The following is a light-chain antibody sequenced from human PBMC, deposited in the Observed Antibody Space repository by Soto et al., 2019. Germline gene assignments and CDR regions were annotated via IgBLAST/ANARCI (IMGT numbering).Light chain of an antibody. CDR1: TSNIGSHS. V-gene: IGLV1-44*01. Sequence: QSVLTQPPSASGTPGQRVTISCSGSTSNIGSHSVNWFQHLPGTAPKLLINTNNQRPSGVPDRFSGYKSGTSASLVISGLQSEDEADYYCATWDDSLSGDVFGTGTKVTVL. CDR3: ATWDDSLSGDV. CDR2: TNN. J-gene: IGLJ1*01.